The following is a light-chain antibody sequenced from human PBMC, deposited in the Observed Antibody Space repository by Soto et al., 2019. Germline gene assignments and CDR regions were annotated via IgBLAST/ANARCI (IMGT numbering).Light chain of an antibody. V-gene: IGKV1-5*01. CDR2: DAS. CDR1: QSISSW. CDR3: QHYNSYWT. J-gene: IGKJ5*01. Sequence: DIQMTQSPSTLSASVGDRVTITCRASQSISSWLAWYQQKPGEAPKLLIYDASSLESGVPSRFSGSGSGTEFTLIISSLQPDDSATYYCQHYNSYWTFGQGTRLEIK.